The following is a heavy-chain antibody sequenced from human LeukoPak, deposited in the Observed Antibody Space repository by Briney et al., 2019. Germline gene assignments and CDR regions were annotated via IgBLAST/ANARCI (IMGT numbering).Heavy chain of an antibody. V-gene: IGHV4-4*07. CDR2: IYSSGST. J-gene: IGHJ6*03. D-gene: IGHD3-22*01. CDR3: ARHDSNGYYGYYYMDV. Sequence: PSETLSLTCTVSGGSITSYYWSWIRQPAGKGLEWIGRIYSSGSTNYNPSLKSRVTMSVDTSKNQFSLKLTSVTAADTAVYYCARHDSNGYYGYYYMDVWGKGTTVTVSS. CDR1: GGSITSYY.